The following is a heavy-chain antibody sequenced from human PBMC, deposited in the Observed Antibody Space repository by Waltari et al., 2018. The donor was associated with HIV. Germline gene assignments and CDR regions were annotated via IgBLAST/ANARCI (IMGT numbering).Heavy chain of an antibody. V-gene: IGHV4-34*01. J-gene: IGHJ4*02. CDR3: TRQTLINVFTY. D-gene: IGHD3-22*01. Sequence: QVQLQQGDEGLLRAAGTLSLTCSISGGSLRGYYWTWIRQTPGGRLEWSGDISQGGKSNSHPYLESRVTLSGDTSTNQLFLNSTSVTAAATAMYYCTRQTLINVFTYWGQGSLVSVSS. CDR2: ISQGGKS. CDR1: GGSLRGYY.